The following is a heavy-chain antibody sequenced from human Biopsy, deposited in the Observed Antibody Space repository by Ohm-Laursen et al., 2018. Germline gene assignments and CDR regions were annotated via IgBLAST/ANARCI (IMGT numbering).Heavy chain of an antibody. CDR3: VRGRSPATY. Sequence: SDTLSLTCPVSGGSLNFYYWSWIRQPPGKGLEWIGYMYYSGSTKYSPSLKNRVTVSFDTSRNQFSLKLTSMTPADTAVYYCVRGRSPATYWGQGALVIVS. D-gene: IGHD3-16*01. CDR2: MYYSGST. V-gene: IGHV4-59*07. J-gene: IGHJ4*02. CDR1: GGSLNFYY.